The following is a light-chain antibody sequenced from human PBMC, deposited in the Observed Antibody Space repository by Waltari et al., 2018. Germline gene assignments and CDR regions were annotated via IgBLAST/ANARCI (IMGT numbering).Light chain of an antibody. Sequence: DIVMTQSPDSLAVPLGERATINCKSSQNILYSSNNKYYLAWYQQKSGQPPKLLIYWAATRASGVPDRFSGSGSGTDFTLTISSLQAEDVAVYYCQQYYSTPPTFGQGTKVEIK. CDR1: QNILYSSNNKYY. CDR3: QQYYSTPPT. J-gene: IGKJ1*01. V-gene: IGKV4-1*01. CDR2: WAA.